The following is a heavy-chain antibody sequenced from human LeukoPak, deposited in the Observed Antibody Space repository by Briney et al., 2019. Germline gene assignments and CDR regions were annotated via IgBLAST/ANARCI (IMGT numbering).Heavy chain of an antibody. Sequence: GGSLRLSCAASGFTFSTYAMSWVRQAPGKGLEWVSAISNSGGNTYYADSVKGRFTISRENSKNTLYLQMSSLRAEDTAAYYCAKLVGMDYDFWSGTVDYWGQGTLVIVSS. CDR3: AKLVGMDYDFWSGTVDY. CDR1: GFTFSTYA. J-gene: IGHJ4*02. D-gene: IGHD3-3*01. V-gene: IGHV3-23*01. CDR2: ISNSGGNT.